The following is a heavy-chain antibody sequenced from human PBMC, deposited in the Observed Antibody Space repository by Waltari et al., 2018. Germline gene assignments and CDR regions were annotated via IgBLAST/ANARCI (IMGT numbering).Heavy chain of an antibody. Sequence: QLQLQESGPGLVKPSETLSLTCTVSGGSISSSSYYWGWIRQPPGKGLEWIGSIYYSGSTYYNPALKSRVTISVDTSKNQFSLKLSSVTAADTAVYYCARLSPLGFLEWLLYFYYFDYWGQGTLVIVSS. D-gene: IGHD3-3*01. CDR3: ARLSPLGFLEWLLYFYYFDY. J-gene: IGHJ4*02. CDR1: GGSISSSSYY. CDR2: IYYSGST. V-gene: IGHV4-39*07.